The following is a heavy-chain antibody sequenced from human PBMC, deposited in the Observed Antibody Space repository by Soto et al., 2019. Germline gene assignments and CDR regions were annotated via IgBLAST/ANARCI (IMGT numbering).Heavy chain of an antibody. Sequence: PGGSLRLSCAASGFTSSDYYMSWIRQAPGKGLEWVSYISSSGSTIYYADSVKGRFTISRDNAKNSLYLQMSSLRAEDTAVYYCAREGYDYIWGSYRPNAYYFDYWGQGTLVTVSS. D-gene: IGHD3-16*02. J-gene: IGHJ4*02. V-gene: IGHV3-11*01. CDR2: ISSSGSTI. CDR1: GFTSSDYY. CDR3: AREGYDYIWGSYRPNAYYFDY.